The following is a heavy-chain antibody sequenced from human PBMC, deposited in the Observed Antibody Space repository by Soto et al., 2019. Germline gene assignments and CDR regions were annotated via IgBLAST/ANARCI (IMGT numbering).Heavy chain of an antibody. CDR1: GYSISSGYY. Sequence: SETLSLTCAVSGYSISSGYYWGWIRQPPGKGLEWIGGIYHSGSSYYNPSLKSRVTISVDTSKNQFSLKLSSVTAADTAVYYCAASSSWYDWFDPWGQGTLVTVSS. D-gene: IGHD6-13*01. J-gene: IGHJ5*02. CDR2: IYHSGSS. CDR3: AASSSWYDWFDP. V-gene: IGHV4-38-2*01.